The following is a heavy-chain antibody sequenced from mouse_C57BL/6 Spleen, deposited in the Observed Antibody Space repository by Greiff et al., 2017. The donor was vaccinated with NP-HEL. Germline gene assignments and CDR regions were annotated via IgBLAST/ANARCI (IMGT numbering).Heavy chain of an antibody. Sequence: EVKLVESEGGLVQPGSSMKLSCTASGFTFSDYYMAWVRQVPEQGLEWVANINSDGSSTYYLDSLKSRFIISRDTANNILYLQMSSLKSEDTATYYCARETTVEDYAMDYWGQGTSVTVSS. V-gene: IGHV5-16*01. J-gene: IGHJ4*01. CDR2: INSDGSST. CDR3: ARETTVEDYAMDY. CDR1: GFTFSDYY. D-gene: IGHD1-1*01.